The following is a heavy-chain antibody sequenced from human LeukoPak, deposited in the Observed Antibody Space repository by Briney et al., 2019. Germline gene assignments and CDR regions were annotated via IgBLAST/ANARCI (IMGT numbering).Heavy chain of an antibody. Sequence: GASVKVSCKASGYTFTSYDITWVRQATGQGLEWMGWMNPNNGNTGYAQRFQGRVTLTRDTSISTAYMELSSLRSEDTAVYYCARAPAAAGTQTSGRFDPWGQGTLVTVSS. CDR1: GYTFTSYD. V-gene: IGHV1-8*01. D-gene: IGHD6-13*01. CDR2: MNPNNGNT. CDR3: ARAPAAAGTQTSGRFDP. J-gene: IGHJ5*02.